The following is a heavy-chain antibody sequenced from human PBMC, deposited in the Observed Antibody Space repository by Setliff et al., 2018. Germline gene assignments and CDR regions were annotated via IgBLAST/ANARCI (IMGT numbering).Heavy chain of an antibody. CDR2: IWYDGSNK. D-gene: IGHD3-22*01. Sequence: LRLSCAASGFILSPYGMHWVRQAPGKGLEWVAVIWYDGSNKYYADSVKGRFTISRDNSKNTLYLQMNSLRAEDTAVYYCAKASDSSGYYAFDIWGQGTMVTVSS. CDR1: GFILSPYG. J-gene: IGHJ3*02. V-gene: IGHV3-33*06. CDR3: AKASDSSGYYAFDI.